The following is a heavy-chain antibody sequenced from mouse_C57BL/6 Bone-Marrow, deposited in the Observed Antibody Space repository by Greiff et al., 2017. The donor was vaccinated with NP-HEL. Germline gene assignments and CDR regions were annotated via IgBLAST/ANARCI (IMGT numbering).Heavy chain of an antibody. Sequence: QVQLQQSGAELARPGASVKLSCKASGYTFTSYGISWVKQRTGQGLEWIGEIYPRSGNTYYNEKFKGKATLTADKSSSAAYMELRSLTSEDSAVYFCARPRRFDYGGRGTTLPVSS. J-gene: IGHJ2*01. CDR1: GYTFTSYG. CDR2: IYPRSGNT. CDR3: ARPRRFDY. V-gene: IGHV1-81*01.